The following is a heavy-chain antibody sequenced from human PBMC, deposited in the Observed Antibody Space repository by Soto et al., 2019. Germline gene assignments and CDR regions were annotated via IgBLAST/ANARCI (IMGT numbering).Heavy chain of an antibody. V-gene: IGHV3-7*03. CDR1: GFTFSRHW. CDR3: ATVKSSQYCSGGTCDTTLWFDP. CDR2: IKEDGSEK. J-gene: IGHJ5*02. D-gene: IGHD2-15*01. Sequence: EVQLMESGGGLVQPGGSLRLSCAASGFTFSRHWMSWVRQAPGKGLEWVANIKEDGSEKYYVDSVKGRFTLSRDNAKNSLYLQMNSLRAEDTAVYYCATVKSSQYCSGGTCDTTLWFDPWGQGTLVTVSS.